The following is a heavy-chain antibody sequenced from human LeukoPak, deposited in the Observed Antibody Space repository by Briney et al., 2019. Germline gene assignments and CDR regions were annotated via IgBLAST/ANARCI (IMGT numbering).Heavy chain of an antibody. CDR2: TYYRSTWYN. V-gene: IGHV6-1*01. Sequence: SQTLSLTCAISGDSVSSNSVTWNWIGQSPSRGLEWLGRTYYRSTWYNDYAVSVRGRITVNPDTSKNQFSLHLNSVTPEDTAIYYCARRLTQYDCFDPWGQGILVTVSS. D-gene: IGHD2-2*01. CDR3: ARRLTQYDCFDP. CDR1: GDSVSSNSVT. J-gene: IGHJ5*02.